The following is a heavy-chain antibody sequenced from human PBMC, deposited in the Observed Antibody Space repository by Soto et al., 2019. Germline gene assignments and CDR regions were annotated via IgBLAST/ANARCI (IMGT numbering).Heavy chain of an antibody. CDR2: IYPGDSDT. CDR1: GYSFTSYW. J-gene: IGHJ5*01. CDR3: SRHLSHLKYGWFDP. Sequence: GESLKISCKGSGYSFTSYWIGWVRQMPGKGLEWMGIIYPGDSDTRYSPSFQGQVTISADNSKNTMYLQMNSLRPEDTAVYYCSRHLSHLKYGWFDPWGQGTLVTVSS. V-gene: IGHV5-51*01. D-gene: IGHD3-3*02.